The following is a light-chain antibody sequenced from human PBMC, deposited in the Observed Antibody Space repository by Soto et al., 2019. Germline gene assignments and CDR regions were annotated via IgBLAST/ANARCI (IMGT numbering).Light chain of an antibody. CDR2: AAS. Sequence: EIVLMQSPGTLSLSPGERATLSCRASQYMTRTYIAWYQQKPGQAPRLLIYAASNRATGIPDKFSGSGSGADYSLTISRLEPEDFAVYYCQQSGTSPPVAFGGGTKVEIK. CDR1: QYMTRTY. CDR3: QQSGTSPPVA. V-gene: IGKV3-20*01. J-gene: IGKJ4*01.